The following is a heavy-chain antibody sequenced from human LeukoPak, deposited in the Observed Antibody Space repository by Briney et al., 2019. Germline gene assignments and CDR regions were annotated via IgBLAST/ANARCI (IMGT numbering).Heavy chain of an antibody. CDR1: GFTFSSYS. CDR2: ISSSSSTL. Sequence: PGGSLRPSCAASGFTFSSYSIDWVRQAPGKRLEWLSYISSSSSTLYYADSATGRITISRDNPTNSVYLQMNSLRAEDTAVYYCARVWSSGYTKDYWGQGTLVTVSS. D-gene: IGHD3-22*01. J-gene: IGHJ4*02. CDR3: ARVWSSGYTKDY. V-gene: IGHV3-48*04.